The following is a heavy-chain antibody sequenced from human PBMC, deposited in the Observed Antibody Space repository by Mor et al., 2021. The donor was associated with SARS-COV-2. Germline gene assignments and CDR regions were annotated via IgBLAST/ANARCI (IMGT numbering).Heavy chain of an antibody. J-gene: IGHJ3*01. Sequence: IWDDGSVAYYVDSVKGRFTISRDNSKNSVNLQMNSLRLEDTAVYYCARGFRDYGDAFDVWGQGTTVTVSS. CDR3: ARGFRDYGDAFDV. CDR2: IWDDGSVA. V-gene: IGHV3-30*14. D-gene: IGHD4-17*01.